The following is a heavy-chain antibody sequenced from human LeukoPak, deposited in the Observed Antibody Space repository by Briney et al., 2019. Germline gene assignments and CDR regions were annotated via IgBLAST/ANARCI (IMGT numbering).Heavy chain of an antibody. V-gene: IGHV4-59*12. CDR2: IYYSGYT. CDR1: GGSISSYY. CDR3: ARDSNSYSYNWFDP. Sequence: SETLSLTCTVSGGSISSYYWSWIRQPPGKGLEWIGYIYYSGYTNYNPSLKSRVTISEDTSKNQFSLKLSSVTAADTAIYYCARDSNSYSYNWFDPWGQGTLVTVSS. J-gene: IGHJ5*02. D-gene: IGHD2-21*01.